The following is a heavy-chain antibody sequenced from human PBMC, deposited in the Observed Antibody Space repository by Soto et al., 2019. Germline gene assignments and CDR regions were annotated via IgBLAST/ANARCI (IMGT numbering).Heavy chain of an antibody. CDR1: GFSSFA. D-gene: IGHD4-17*01. V-gene: IGHV3-23*01. CDR3: AKMTSVTLRGYFDY. CDR2: ISSSGGTT. J-gene: IGHJ4*02. Sequence: EVLLLESGGGLVQPGGSLRLSCTTSGFSSFAMSWVRQAPGKGLEWVAGISSSGGTTIYADSVKGRFTLSRDNSRDTLVLHMNSLRAEDTATYYCAKMTSVTLRGYFDYWGQGTLVTVSS.